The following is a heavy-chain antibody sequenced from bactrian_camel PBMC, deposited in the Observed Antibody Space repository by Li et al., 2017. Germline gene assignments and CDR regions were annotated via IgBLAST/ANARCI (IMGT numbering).Heavy chain of an antibody. D-gene: IGHD1*01. V-gene: IGHV3S67*01. CDR2: IRSDGVT. J-gene: IGHJ6*01. CDR1: GGTTSDSC. Sequence: VQLVESGGGSVQAGGSLSLPCVASGGTTSDSCMGWLRQAPGKEREGVATIRSDGVTAYADSVKGRFTISYDSGKNTLYLEMDSLRPEDTAMYYRAADSIAWACKVDDDFPWWGQGTQVTVS. CDR3: AADSIAWACKVDDDFPW.